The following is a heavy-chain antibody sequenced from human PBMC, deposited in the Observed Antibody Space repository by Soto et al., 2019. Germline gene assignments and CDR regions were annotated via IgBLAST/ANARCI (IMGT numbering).Heavy chain of an antibody. CDR2: MNPNSGDT. Sequence: ASVKVSCKASGYTFINYDINWVRQATGQGPEWMGWMNPNSGDTGYAQKFQGRVTMTRDTSITTAYMELSSLRSEDTAVYYCARVGGNWNDDYFDYWGQGTLVTAPQ. CDR3: ARVGGNWNDDYFDY. V-gene: IGHV1-8*01. D-gene: IGHD1-1*01. CDR1: GYTFINYD. J-gene: IGHJ4*02.